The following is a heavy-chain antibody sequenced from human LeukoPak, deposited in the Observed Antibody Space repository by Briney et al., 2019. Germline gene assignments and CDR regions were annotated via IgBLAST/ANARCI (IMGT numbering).Heavy chain of an antibody. J-gene: IGHJ4*02. CDR1: GFTFSSYA. CDR3: AKDRGRGYSGYDSYGY. CDR2: ISGSGGST. V-gene: IGHV3-23*01. Sequence: PGGSPRLSCAASGFTFSSYAMSWVRQAPGKGLEWVSAISGSGGSTYYADSVKGRFTISRDNSKNTLYLQMNSLRAEDTAVYYCAKDRGRGYSGYDSYGYWGQGTLVTVSS. D-gene: IGHD5-12*01.